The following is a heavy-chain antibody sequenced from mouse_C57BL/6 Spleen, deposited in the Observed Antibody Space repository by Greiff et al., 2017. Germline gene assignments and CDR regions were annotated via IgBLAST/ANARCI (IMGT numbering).Heavy chain of an antibody. J-gene: IGHJ4*01. Sequence: EVMLVESGGGLVQPKGSLKLSCAASGFSFNTYAMNWVRQAPGKGLEWVARIRSKSNNYATYYADSVKDRFTISRDDSESMLYLQMNNLKTEDTAMYYCVSRYGYDGDYAMDYWGQGTSVTVSS. D-gene: IGHD2-2*01. CDR2: IRSKSNNYAT. V-gene: IGHV10-1*01. CDR3: VSRYGYDGDYAMDY. CDR1: GFSFNTYA.